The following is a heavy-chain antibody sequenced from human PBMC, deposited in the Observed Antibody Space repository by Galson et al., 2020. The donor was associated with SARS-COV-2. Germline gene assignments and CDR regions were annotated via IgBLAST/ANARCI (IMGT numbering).Heavy chain of an antibody. CDR3: ARVGFWSGYSYYYGMDV. Sequence: SETLSLTCAVSGGSINSSNWWSWVRQPPGKGLEWIGEIYHSGSTNYNPSLKSRVTISVDKSKNQFSLKLSSVTAADTAVYYCARVGFWSGYSYYYGMDVWGQGTTVTVSS. J-gene: IGHJ6*02. CDR2: IYHSGST. V-gene: IGHV4-4*02. CDR1: GGSINSSNW. D-gene: IGHD3-3*01.